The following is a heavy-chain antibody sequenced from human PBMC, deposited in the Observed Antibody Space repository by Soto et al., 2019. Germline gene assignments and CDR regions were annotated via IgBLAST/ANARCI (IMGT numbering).Heavy chain of an antibody. D-gene: IGHD3-22*01. CDR1: GFTFSSYA. CDR3: ARERDYYDSSGYYFAWFDP. J-gene: IGHJ5*02. Sequence: HPGGSLRLSCAASGFTFSSYAMHWVRQAPGKGLEWVAVISYDGSNKYYADSVKGRFTISRDNSKNTLYLQMNSLRAEDTAVYYCARERDYYDSSGYYFAWFDPWGQGT. V-gene: IGHV3-30-3*01. CDR2: ISYDGSNK.